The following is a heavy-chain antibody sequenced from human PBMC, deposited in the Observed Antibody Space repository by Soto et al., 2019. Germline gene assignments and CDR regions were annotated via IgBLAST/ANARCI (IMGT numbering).Heavy chain of an antibody. V-gene: IGHV1-8*01. D-gene: IGHD6-6*01. Sequence: QVQLVQSGAEVKKPGASVKVSCKASGYTFTSYDINWVRQATGQGLEWMGWMNPNSGNTGYAQKFQGRVTMTRNTSISTAYMELSSLRSEDTAVYYCARVSMCSSSEDFQHWGQGNLVTVSS. CDR1: GYTFTSYD. CDR2: MNPNSGNT. CDR3: ARVSMCSSSEDFQH. J-gene: IGHJ1*01.